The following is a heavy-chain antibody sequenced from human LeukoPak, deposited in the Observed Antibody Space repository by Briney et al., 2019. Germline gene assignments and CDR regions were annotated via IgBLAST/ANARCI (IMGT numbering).Heavy chain of an antibody. CDR2: INPSGGST. CDR3: ARDFKVTMVRGVENYYYYMDV. V-gene: IGHV1-46*03. CDR1: GYTFTSYY. D-gene: IGHD3-10*01. Sequence: ASVKVSCKASGYTFTSYYMHWVRQAPGQGLEWMGIINPSGGSTSYAQKFQGRVTMTRDTSTSTAYMELSSLRSEDTAVYYCARDFKVTMVRGVENYYYYMDVWGKGTTVTVSS. J-gene: IGHJ6*03.